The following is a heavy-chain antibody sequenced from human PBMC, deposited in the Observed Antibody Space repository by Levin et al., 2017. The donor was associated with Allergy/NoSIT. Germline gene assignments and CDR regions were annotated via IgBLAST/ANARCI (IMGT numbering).Heavy chain of an antibody. CDR1: GFTFDDYA. J-gene: IGHJ3*02. V-gene: IGHV3-9*01. D-gene: IGHD3-10*01. Sequence: GGSLRLSCAASGFTFDDYAMHWVRQAPGKGLEWVSGISWNSGSIGYADSVKGRFTISRDNAKNSLYLQMNSLRTEDTALYYCARDNIGLPDAFDIWGQGTMVIVSS. CDR3: ARDNIGLPDAFDI. CDR2: ISWNSGSI.